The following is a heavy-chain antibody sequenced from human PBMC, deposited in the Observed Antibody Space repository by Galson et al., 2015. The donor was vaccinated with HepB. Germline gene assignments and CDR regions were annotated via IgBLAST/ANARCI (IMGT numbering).Heavy chain of an antibody. Sequence: QSGAEVKKPGESLKISCKGSGYSFTSFWIAWVRQMPGKGLEWMGIIYPGDSDTRYSPSFQGQVTISADKSISTAYLQWSSLAASDTAMYYCASGRFSEVWELRVGAFDIWGQGTMVTVSS. D-gene: IGHD1-26*01. CDR1: GYSFTSFW. V-gene: IGHV5-51*01. J-gene: IGHJ3*02. CDR3: ASGRFSEVWELRVGAFDI. CDR2: IYPGDSDT.